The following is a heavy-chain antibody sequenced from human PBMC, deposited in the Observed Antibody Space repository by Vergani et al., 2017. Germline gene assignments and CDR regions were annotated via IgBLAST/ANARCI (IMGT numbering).Heavy chain of an antibody. CDR2: IHPSGST. D-gene: IGHD6-13*01. CDR3: ARGSRAEGGSGPDK. J-gene: IGHJ4*02. V-gene: IGHV4-61*02. CDR1: GDSISSGIYY. Sequence: QVQLQESGPGLVKPSQTLSLTCTVSGDSISSGIYYWSWIRQPAGKGLEWIGRIHPSGSTNYNPSLKNRVTMSVDTSKNQFSLKLNSVTAADTAVYYCARGSRAEGGSGPDKWGQGTLVTVSS.